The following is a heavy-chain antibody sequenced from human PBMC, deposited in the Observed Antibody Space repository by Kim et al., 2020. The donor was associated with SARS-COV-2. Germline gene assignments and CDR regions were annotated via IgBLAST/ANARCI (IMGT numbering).Heavy chain of an antibody. CDR2: YRGGST. J-gene: IGHJ4*02. Sequence: YRGGSTYYADSVKGRFTISRDNSKNTLCLQMNSLRAEDTAVYYCANGSNYWGQGTLVTVSS. D-gene: IGHD3-10*01. CDR3: ANGSNY. V-gene: IGHV3-53*01.